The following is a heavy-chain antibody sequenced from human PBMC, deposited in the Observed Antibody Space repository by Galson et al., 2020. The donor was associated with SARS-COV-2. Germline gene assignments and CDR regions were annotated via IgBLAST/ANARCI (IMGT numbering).Heavy chain of an antibody. CDR3: ASSLVGARIDY. D-gene: IGHD1-26*01. Sequence: GGSLRLSCAASGFTFSSYGMHWVRQAPGKGLEWVAVIWYDGSNKYYADSVKGRFTISRDNSNNTLYLQMNSLRAEDTAVCYCASSLVGARIDYWGQGTLVTVSS. V-gene: IGHV3-33*01. J-gene: IGHJ4*02. CDR2: IWYDGSNK. CDR1: GFTFSSYG.